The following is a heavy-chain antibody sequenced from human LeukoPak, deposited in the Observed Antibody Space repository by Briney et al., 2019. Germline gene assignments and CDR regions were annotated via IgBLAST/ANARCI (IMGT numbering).Heavy chain of an antibody. J-gene: IGHJ5*02. D-gene: IGHD6-13*01. CDR2: TNPNSGNT. Sequence: GASVKVSCKASGYTFTSYDINWVRQATGQGLEWMGWTNPNSGNTGYAQKFQGRVTMTRNTSIGTAYMELSSLRSEDTAVYYCARGKGSSSWLRNWFDPWGQGTLVTVSS. CDR3: ARGKGSSSWLRNWFDP. CDR1: GYTFTSYD. V-gene: IGHV1-8*01.